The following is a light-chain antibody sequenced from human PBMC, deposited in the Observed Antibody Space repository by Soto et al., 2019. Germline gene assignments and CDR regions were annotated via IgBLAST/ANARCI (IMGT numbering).Light chain of an antibody. CDR1: QTISSW. J-gene: IGKJ1*01. CDR2: KAS. V-gene: IGKV1-5*03. Sequence: DIQMTQSPSTLSGSVGDRVTITCRASQTISSWLAWYQQKPGKAPKLLIYKASTLKSGVPSRLSGSGSGTEFTITISSLQTDDFATYYCQHYNSYSEAFGQGTKVDLK. CDR3: QHYNSYSEA.